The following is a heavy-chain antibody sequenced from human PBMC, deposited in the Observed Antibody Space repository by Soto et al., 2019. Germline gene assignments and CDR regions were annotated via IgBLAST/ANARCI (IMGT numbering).Heavy chain of an antibody. CDR3: ARAPYGSGSYYDRFPYYYDMVV. V-gene: IGHV4-4*02. D-gene: IGHD3-10*01. CDR2: ISHGGST. CDR1: GGSISRNNW. Sequence: PSETLSLTCGVSGGSISRNNWWSWVRQPPEKGLEWIGAISHGGSTNYNPSLKSRVTISVDKSKNQFSLKLTSVTAADTAMYYCARAPYGSGSYYDRFPYYYDMVVWGQATPVTVS. J-gene: IGHJ6*02.